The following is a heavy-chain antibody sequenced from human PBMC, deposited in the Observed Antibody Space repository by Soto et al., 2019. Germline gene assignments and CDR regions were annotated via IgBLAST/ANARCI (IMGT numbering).Heavy chain of an antibody. CDR1: GFTFSSYA. CDR3: ARDRGSSWLAVWFDP. CDR2: ISYDGSNK. Sequence: GGSLRLSCAASGFTFSSYAMHWVRQAPGKGLEWVAVISYDGSNKYYADSVKGRFTISRDNSKNTLYLQMNSLRAEDTAVYYCARDRGSSWLAVWFDPWGQGTLVTVSS. J-gene: IGHJ5*02. V-gene: IGHV3-30-3*01. D-gene: IGHD6-13*01.